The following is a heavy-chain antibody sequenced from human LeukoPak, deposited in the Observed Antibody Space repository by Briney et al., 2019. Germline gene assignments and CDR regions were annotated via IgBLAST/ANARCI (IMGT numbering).Heavy chain of an antibody. D-gene: IGHD1-26*01. CDR2: IFYSGST. Sequence: SETLSLTYTVSGGSISTSSYYWGWVRQPPGKGLEWIGNIFYSGSTYYSPSLKSRVTISLDTSRNQFSLKLNSVTAADTAVYYCATWELHGTRYFDYWGQGTLVTVSS. CDR3: ATWELHGTRYFDY. CDR1: GGSISTSSYY. V-gene: IGHV4-39*07. J-gene: IGHJ4*02.